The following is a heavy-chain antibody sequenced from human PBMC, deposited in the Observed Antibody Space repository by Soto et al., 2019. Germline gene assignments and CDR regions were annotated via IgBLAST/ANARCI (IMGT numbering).Heavy chain of an antibody. J-gene: IGHJ4*02. CDR2: INHSGST. Sequence: QVQLQQWGAGLLKPSETLSLTCAVYGGSFSGYYWSWIRQPPGKGLEWIGEINHSGSTNYNPSLKRRVTLSVDTSKTLFALKLSSVPAADTAVYYCARPVYRNYYGSGSYFDYWGQGTLVTVSS. CDR3: ARPVYRNYYGSGSYFDY. CDR1: GGSFSGYY. D-gene: IGHD3-10*01. V-gene: IGHV4-34*01.